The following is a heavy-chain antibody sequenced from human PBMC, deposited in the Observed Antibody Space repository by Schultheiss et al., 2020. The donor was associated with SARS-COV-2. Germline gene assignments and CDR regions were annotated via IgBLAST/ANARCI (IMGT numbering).Heavy chain of an antibody. D-gene: IGHD6-19*01. Sequence: GESLKISCAASGFTFSSYWMHWVRQAPGKGLEWVSAISGSGGSTYYADSVKGRFTISRDNSKNTLYLQMNSLRAEDTAVYYCAKAPSIGWDWFDPWGQGTLVTVSS. J-gene: IGHJ5*02. CDR1: GFTFSSYW. CDR2: ISGSGGST. CDR3: AKAPSIGWDWFDP. V-gene: IGHV3-23*01.